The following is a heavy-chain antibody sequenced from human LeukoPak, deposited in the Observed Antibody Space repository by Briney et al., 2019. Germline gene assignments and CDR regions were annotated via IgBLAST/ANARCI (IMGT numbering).Heavy chain of an antibody. CDR1: GFTFSSYA. V-gene: IGHV3-23*01. CDR3: AYLDSSGYYYGRLRY. D-gene: IGHD3-22*01. J-gene: IGHJ4*02. Sequence: GGSLRLSCAASGFTFSSYAMSWVRQAPGKGLEWVSAISGSGGSTYYADSVKGRFTISRDNSKYTLYLQMNTLIAEDTATYFCAYLDSSGYYYGRLRYWGQGTPVTVSS. CDR2: ISGSGGST.